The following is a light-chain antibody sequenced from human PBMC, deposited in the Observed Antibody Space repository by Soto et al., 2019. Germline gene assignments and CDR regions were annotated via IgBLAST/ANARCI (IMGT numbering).Light chain of an antibody. Sequence: EIVLTQSPATLSLSPGERATLSCRASQSVSSYLAWYQQKPGQAPRLLIYDASNRATGIPARFSGSGSGTDFTLTISSLEPEDFAVYYCQQRSTWPRTFGQGTKGISN. CDR1: QSVSSY. J-gene: IGKJ1*01. CDR2: DAS. V-gene: IGKV3-11*01. CDR3: QQRSTWPRT.